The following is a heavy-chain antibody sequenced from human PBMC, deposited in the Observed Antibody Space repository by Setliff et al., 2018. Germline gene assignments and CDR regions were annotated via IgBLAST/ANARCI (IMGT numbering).Heavy chain of an antibody. J-gene: IGHJ1*01. CDR3: ARVGRVGYYESFQY. Sequence: GGSLRLSCAASGFTFTNYWINWVRQAPGKGLEWVANIKQDESEKHYVGSVKGRFTISRDNARNSVYLQMNSLRAEDAAVYYCARVGRVGYYESFQYWGQGTLVTVSS. CDR2: IKQDESEK. V-gene: IGHV3-7*01. CDR1: GFTFTNYW. D-gene: IGHD3-22*01.